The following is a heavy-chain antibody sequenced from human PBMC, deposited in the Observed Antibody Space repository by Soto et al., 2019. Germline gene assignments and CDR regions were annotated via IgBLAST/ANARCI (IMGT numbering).Heavy chain of an antibody. J-gene: IGHJ4*02. V-gene: IGHV4-39*01. Sequence: SETLSLTCTVSGGSISSSSYYWGWIRQPPGKGLEWIGSIYYSGSTYYNPSLKSRVTISVDTSKNQFSLKLSSVTAADTAVYYCDSETRGSSATIDYWGQGTLVTVSS. CDR2: IYYSGST. CDR3: DSETRGSSATIDY. CDR1: GGSISSSSYY. D-gene: IGHD1-26*01.